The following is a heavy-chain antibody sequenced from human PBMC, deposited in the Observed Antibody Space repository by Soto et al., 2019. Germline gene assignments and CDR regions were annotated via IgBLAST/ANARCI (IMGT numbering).Heavy chain of an antibody. Sequence: QVQLVESGGGVGQPGTSLRLSCAASGLTFNTYAMNWIRLAPGKGLEWVEVISNDGSNKYYADSVKGRFTISRDNSKNTVYLQMNSLRGEDTGVYYCASGRGYCSESSCSYFDYFQHWGQGALVIVSS. CDR1: GLTFNTYA. CDR3: ASGRGYCSESSCSYFDYFQH. CDR2: ISNDGSNK. V-gene: IGHV3-30*03. J-gene: IGHJ1*01. D-gene: IGHD2-2*01.